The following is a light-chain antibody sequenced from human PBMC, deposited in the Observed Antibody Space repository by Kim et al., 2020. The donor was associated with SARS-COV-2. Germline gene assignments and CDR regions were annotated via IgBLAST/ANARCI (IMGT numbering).Light chain of an antibody. CDR1: SLRSYY. V-gene: IGLV3-19*01. J-gene: IGLJ3*02. CDR3: NSRDSSGNHLV. Sequence: SSELTQDPAVSVAFGQTVRITCQGDSLRSYYASWYQQKPGQAPVLVIYGTNNRPSGIPDRFSGSSSGNTASLTITGAQAEDEADYYCNSRDSSGNHLVFG. CDR2: GTN.